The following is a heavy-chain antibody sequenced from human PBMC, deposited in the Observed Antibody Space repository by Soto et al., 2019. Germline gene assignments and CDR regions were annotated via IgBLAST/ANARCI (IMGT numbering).Heavy chain of an antibody. Sequence: GGSLRLSCAASGFTVSSNYMSWVRQAPGKGLEWVSVIYSGGSTYYADSVKGRFTISRDNSKNTLYLQMNSLRAEDTAVYYCARGSGGLELLHFQHWGQGTLVTVSS. CDR3: ARGSGGLELLHFQH. D-gene: IGHD1-7*01. V-gene: IGHV3-53*01. CDR2: IYSGGST. J-gene: IGHJ1*01. CDR1: GFTVSSNY.